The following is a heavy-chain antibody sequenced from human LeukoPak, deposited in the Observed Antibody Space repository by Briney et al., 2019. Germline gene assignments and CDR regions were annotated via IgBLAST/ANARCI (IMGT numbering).Heavy chain of an antibody. V-gene: IGHV3-23*01. CDR2: ISDSGGST. Sequence: GGSLRLSCAASGFTFSSYAMSWVRQAPGKGLEWVSAISDSGGSTYYADSMKGRFTISRDNFKNTPYLQMNSLRAEDTAVYYCAKNLDWSRGYYFDYWGQGTLVTVSS. J-gene: IGHJ4*02. CDR1: GFTFSSYA. D-gene: IGHD3-9*01. CDR3: AKNLDWSRGYYFDY.